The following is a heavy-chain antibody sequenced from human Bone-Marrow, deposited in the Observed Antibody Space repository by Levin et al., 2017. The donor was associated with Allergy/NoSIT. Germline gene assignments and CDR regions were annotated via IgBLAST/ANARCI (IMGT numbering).Heavy chain of an antibody. V-gene: IGHV4-34*01. Sequence: SQTLSLTCAVSGESFRGHSWAWIRQPPGKGLEWIGEIYYSGSTNYNPSLKSRVTISADMSRKRFSLKLSSAAAADTAVYYCARGGEVPSQYYFDYWGQGTPVTVSS. CDR2: IYYSGST. CDR1: GESFRGHS. CDR3: ARGGEVPSQYYFDY. J-gene: IGHJ4*02.